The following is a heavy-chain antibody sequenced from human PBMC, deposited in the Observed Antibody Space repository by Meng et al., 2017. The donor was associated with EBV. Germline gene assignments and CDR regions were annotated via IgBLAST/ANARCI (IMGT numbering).Heavy chain of an antibody. CDR2: LIPMSGAP. V-gene: IGHV1-69*01. CDR1: GGTFRSDA. D-gene: IGHD3-10*01. J-gene: IGHJ4*02. Sequence: QVRCQQAGGEVKKPVSSVKVSCRTSGGTFRSDAVSWVRQAPGQGLEWMGGLIPMSGAPHYAQKFQDRVTIIADESTSTHSMELNNLRFEDTAMYYCASESGRGFTPDYWGQGTLVTVSS. CDR3: ASESGRGFTPDY.